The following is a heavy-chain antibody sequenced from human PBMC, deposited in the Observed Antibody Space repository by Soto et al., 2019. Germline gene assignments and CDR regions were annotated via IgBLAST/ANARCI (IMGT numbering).Heavy chain of an antibody. D-gene: IGHD4-17*01. CDR2: INHSGST. CDR3: ASRGPTIRRTYDYVDPDHLPYYGMYA. Sequence: SETMSLTCSVYGGSFSGYYWSWIRQPPGKGLEWIGEINHSGSTNYNPSLKSRVTISVDTSKNQFSLKLSSVTAADTAVYYRASRGPTIRRTYDYVDPDHLPYYGMYARGQGTTVTVSS. V-gene: IGHV4-34*01. CDR1: GGSFSGYY. J-gene: IGHJ6*02.